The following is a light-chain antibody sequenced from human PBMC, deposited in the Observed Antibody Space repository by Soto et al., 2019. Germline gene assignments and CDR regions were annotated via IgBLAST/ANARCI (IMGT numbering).Light chain of an antibody. J-gene: IGKJ5*01. CDR2: GAS. CDR1: QSINIY. CDR3: QQRRSWQVT. V-gene: IGKV3-11*01. Sequence: EIVLTQSPTTLSLSPGERATLSCRASQSINIYLAWYQQKPGQAPRLLIYGASNRATGIPDRFSGSGSGTDFTLTISRLEPEDFAVYYCQQRRSWQVTFGQGTRL.